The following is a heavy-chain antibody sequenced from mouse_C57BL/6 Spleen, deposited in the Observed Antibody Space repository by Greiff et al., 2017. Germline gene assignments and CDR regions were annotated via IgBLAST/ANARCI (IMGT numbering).Heavy chain of an antibody. V-gene: IGHV5-4*01. J-gene: IGHJ3*01. Sequence: EVQRVESGGGLVKPGGSLKLSCAASGFTFSSYALSWVRQTPEKRLEWVATLSDGGSSPYYPANVQGRFTISRDHAKNNLYLQMSQMKSEDTVIYDWARDDPFFGNYRFAYGGQGTLVTVSA. CDR2: LSDGGSSP. CDR3: ARDDPFFGNYRFAY. D-gene: IGHD2-10*01. CDR1: GFTFSSYA.